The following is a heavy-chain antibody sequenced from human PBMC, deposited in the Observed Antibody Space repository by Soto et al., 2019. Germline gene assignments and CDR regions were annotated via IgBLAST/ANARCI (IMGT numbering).Heavy chain of an antibody. CDR1: SDSMNSGGYY. J-gene: IGHJ6*02. V-gene: IGHV4-31*03. D-gene: IGHD6-6*01. Sequence: SETLSLTCSVSSDSMNSGGYYWSWIRQHPGKGLEWIGYIYSNGDTYYNPSLKSRVTISVDTSKNQFSLNLTSVAAADTAVYYCARRGGSSSGYYYYAMDVWGQGTTVTVSS. CDR3: ARRGGSSSGYYYYAMDV. CDR2: IYSNGDT.